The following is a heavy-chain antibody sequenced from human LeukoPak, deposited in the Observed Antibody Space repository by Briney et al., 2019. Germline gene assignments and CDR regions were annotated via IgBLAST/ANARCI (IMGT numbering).Heavy chain of an antibody. J-gene: IGHJ6*03. D-gene: IGHD1-7*01. V-gene: IGHV3-7*01. Sequence: GGSLRLSCAASGFTFCSYWMSLVRQAPGKGLELVANIKQDGSEKYYVDSVKGRFTISRDNAKNSLYLQMNSLRAEDTAVYYCAREYNWNYFHYYYMDVWGKGTTVTVSS. CDR3: AREYNWNYFHYYYMDV. CDR1: GFTFCSYW. CDR2: IKQDGSEK.